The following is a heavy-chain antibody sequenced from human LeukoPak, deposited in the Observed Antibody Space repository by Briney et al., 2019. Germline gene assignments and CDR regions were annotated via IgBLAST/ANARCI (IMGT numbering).Heavy chain of an antibody. Sequence: PSETLSLTCAVYGGSFSGYYWSWIRQPPGKGLEWIGEINHSGSTNYNPSLKSRVTISVDTSKNQFSLKLSSVTAADTAVYYCARGSILPDYWGQGTLVTVSS. J-gene: IGHJ4*02. CDR2: INHSGST. V-gene: IGHV4-34*01. CDR1: GGSFSGYY. CDR3: ARGSILPDY.